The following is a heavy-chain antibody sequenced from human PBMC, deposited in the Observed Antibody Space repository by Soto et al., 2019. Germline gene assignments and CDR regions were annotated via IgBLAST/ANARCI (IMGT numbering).Heavy chain of an antibody. Sequence: EVQLVASGGGLVKPGGSLRLSCAASGFTFSSYSMNWVRQAPGKGLEWVSSISSSSSFIYYADSVKGRFTISRDNAKNSLYLQMNSLRAEDTAMFYCARSYDILTGYSGFDYWGQGTLVTVSS. V-gene: IGHV3-21*01. J-gene: IGHJ4*02. CDR2: ISSSSSFI. CDR3: ARSYDILTGYSGFDY. CDR1: GFTFSSYS. D-gene: IGHD3-9*01.